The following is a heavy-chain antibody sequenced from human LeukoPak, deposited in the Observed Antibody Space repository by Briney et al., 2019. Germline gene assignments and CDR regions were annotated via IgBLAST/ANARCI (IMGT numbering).Heavy chain of an antibody. CDR2: ISWNSGSI. J-gene: IGHJ3*02. Sequence: GGSLRLSCAASGFTFDDYAMHWVRQAPGKGLEWVSGISWNSGSIGYADSVKGRFTISRDNAKNSLYLQMNSLRAEDTALYYCAKDLTSRIVGATTGAFDIWGQGTMVTVSS. V-gene: IGHV3-9*01. CDR1: GFTFDDYA. D-gene: IGHD1-26*01. CDR3: AKDLTSRIVGATTGAFDI.